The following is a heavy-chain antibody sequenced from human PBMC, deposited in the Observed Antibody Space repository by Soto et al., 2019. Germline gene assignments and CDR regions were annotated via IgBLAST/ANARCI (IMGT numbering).Heavy chain of an antibody. Sequence: SETLSLTCTVSGGSISSYYWSWIRQPPGKGLEWIGYFYYSGSTNYNPSLKSRVTISVDTSKNQFSLKLSSVTAADTAVYYCARELFGRSVWFDPWGQGTLVTVS. D-gene: IGHD3-10*01. CDR2: FYYSGST. J-gene: IGHJ5*02. V-gene: IGHV4-59*01. CDR3: ARELFGRSVWFDP. CDR1: GGSISSYY.